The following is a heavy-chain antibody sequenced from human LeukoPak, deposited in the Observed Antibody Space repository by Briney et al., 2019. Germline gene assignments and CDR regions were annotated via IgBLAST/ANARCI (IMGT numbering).Heavy chain of an antibody. CDR3: AKEGSLLWFGELIGDV. CDR2: ISGSGGST. D-gene: IGHD3-10*01. Sequence: QPGGSLRLSCAASGFTFSSYAMSWVRQAPGKGLEWVSAISGSGGSTYYADSVKGRFTISRDNSKNTLYLQMNSLRAEDTAVYYCAKEGSLLWFGELIGDVWGQGTTVTVSS. J-gene: IGHJ6*02. V-gene: IGHV3-23*01. CDR1: GFTFSSYA.